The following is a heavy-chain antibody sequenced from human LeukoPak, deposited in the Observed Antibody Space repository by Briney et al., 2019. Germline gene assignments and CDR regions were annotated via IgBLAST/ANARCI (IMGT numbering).Heavy chain of an antibody. J-gene: IGHJ4*02. CDR1: GYTYINYQ. CDR3: TRTWWTEACSSSSCFTPDFDY. Sequence: ASVTVSCRTSGYTYINYQIHWVRQAPDQWLEWMGRINSNSGATVFAQKFQGRVTMTRDTSINTVYMELSSLEFDDTAVYYCTRTWWTEACSSSSCFTPDFDYWGQGTPVTVSS. V-gene: IGHV1-2*06. CDR2: INSNSGAT. D-gene: IGHD2-2*02.